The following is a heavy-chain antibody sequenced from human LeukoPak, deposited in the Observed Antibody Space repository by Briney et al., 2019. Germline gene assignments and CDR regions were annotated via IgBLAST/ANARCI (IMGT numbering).Heavy chain of an antibody. D-gene: IGHD3-22*01. CDR1: GFTFSSYA. CDR3: AKGPRMIVGQIDY. Sequence: GGFLRLSCAASGFTFSSYAMSWVRQAPGRGLEGVSALRGSGGSTYYADSVKGQFTISRENSKNTLYLQMSSLRAEDTAVYYCAKGPRMIVGQIDYWGQGTLVTVSS. J-gene: IGHJ4*02. CDR2: LRGSGGST. V-gene: IGHV3-23*01.